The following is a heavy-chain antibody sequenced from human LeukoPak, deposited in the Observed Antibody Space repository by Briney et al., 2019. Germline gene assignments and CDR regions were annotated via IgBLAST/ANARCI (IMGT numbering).Heavy chain of an antibody. Sequence: ASVKVSCRASGYTFTSYGISWVRQAPGQGLEWMGWISAYNGNTNYAQKLQGRVTMTTDTSTSTAYMELRSLRSDDTAVYYCARDKRTVATNYYYYMDVWGKGTTVTVSS. CDR3: ARDKRTVATNYYYYMDV. CDR2: ISAYNGNT. D-gene: IGHD6-19*01. V-gene: IGHV1-18*01. CDR1: GYTFTSYG. J-gene: IGHJ6*03.